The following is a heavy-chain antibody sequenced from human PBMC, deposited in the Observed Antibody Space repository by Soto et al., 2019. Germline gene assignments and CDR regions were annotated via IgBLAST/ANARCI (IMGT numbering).Heavy chain of an antibody. CDR2: IYYSGST. J-gene: IGHJ3*02. D-gene: IGHD3-22*01. V-gene: IGHV4-30-2*05. CDR3: ARDIGANYYYDSSGYSNDAFDI. CDR1: GGSISSGGYS. Sequence: SETLSLTCAVSGGSISSGGYSWSWIRQPPGKGLEWIGYIYYSGSTYYNPYLKSRVTISVDTSKNQFSLKLSSVTAADMAVYYCARDIGANYYYDSSGYSNDAFDIWGQGTMVTVSS.